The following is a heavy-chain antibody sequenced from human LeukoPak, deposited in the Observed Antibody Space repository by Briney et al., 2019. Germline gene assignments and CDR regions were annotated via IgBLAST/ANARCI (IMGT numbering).Heavy chain of an antibody. CDR2: ISSSSSYI. Sequence: PGGSLRLSCAASGFTFSSYEMNWVRQAPGKGLEWVSSISSSSSYIYYADSVKGRFTISRDNAKNSLYLQMNSLRAGDTAVYYCASGGVVALFTYWGQGTLVTVSS. CDR1: GFTFSSYE. D-gene: IGHD3-22*01. V-gene: IGHV3-21*01. J-gene: IGHJ4*02. CDR3: ASGGVVALFTY.